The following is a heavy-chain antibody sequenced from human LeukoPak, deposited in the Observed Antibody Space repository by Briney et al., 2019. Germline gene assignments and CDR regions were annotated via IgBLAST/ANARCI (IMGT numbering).Heavy chain of an antibody. CDR3: ARERVPSGSYFDY. CDR2: IKQDGSEK. V-gene: IGHV3-7*01. D-gene: IGHD1-26*01. J-gene: IGHJ4*02. CDR1: GFTFSSYW. Sequence: PGGSLRLSCAASGFTFSSYWMSWVRQAPGKGLEWVANIKQDGSEKYYVDSVKGRFTISRDNAKNSLYLQMNSLRAEDTAVYYCARERVPSGSYFDYWGQGTLVTVSS.